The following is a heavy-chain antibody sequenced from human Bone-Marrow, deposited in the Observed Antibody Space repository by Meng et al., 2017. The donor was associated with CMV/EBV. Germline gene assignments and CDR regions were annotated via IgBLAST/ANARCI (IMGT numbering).Heavy chain of an antibody. V-gene: IGHV3-48*04. CDR2: ISSSTSSI. J-gene: IGHJ4*02. CDR1: GFTFSSYS. CDR3: ARQLVF. D-gene: IGHD6-6*01. Sequence: GESLKISCAASGFTFSSYSMNWVRQAPGKGLEWVSYISSSTSSIYYADSVKGRFTISRDNAKNSLYLQMNNLRAGDTAVYYCARQLVFWGQGTLVTVSS.